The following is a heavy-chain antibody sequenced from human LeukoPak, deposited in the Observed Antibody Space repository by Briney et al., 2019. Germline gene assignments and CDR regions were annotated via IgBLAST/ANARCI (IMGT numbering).Heavy chain of an antibody. CDR3: ARAASPLYSSGWFYFDY. J-gene: IGHJ4*02. D-gene: IGHD6-19*01. CDR1: GFTFSSYW. V-gene: IGHV3-74*01. CDR2: INTDGSST. Sequence: GGSLRLSCAASGFTFSSYWMHWVRQAPGKGLVWVSRINTDGSSTSYADSVKGRFTISRDNSKNTLYLQMNSLRAEDTAVYYCARAASPLYSSGWFYFDYWGQGTLVTVSS.